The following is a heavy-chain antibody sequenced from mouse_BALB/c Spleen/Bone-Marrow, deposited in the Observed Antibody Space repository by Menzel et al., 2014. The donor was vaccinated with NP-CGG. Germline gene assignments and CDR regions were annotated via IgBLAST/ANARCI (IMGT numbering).Heavy chain of an antibody. CDR2: IFPGDGDT. CDR3: AREGGY. Sequence: VQLVESGAELARPGASVKLSCKASGYIFTSYWMQWVKQWPGQGLDWIGAIFPGDGDTRYTQKFKGKATLTADKSSSTAFTQLSSLASEDSAVYYCAREGGYWGQGTTLRVSS. J-gene: IGHJ2*01. CDR1: GYIFTSYW. V-gene: IGHV1-87*01.